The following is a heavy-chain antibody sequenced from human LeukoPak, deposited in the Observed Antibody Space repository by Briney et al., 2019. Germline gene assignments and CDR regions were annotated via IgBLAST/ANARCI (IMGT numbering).Heavy chain of an antibody. CDR1: GGSISSGGHY. J-gene: IGHJ4*02. D-gene: IGHD2-2*01. V-gene: IGHV4-31*03. CDR3: ARGSYCSSTSCHEPDYFDY. CDR2: IYYSGST. Sequence: PSQTLSLTCTVSGGSISSGGHYWSWIRQHPGKGLEWIGYIYYSGSTYYNPSLKSRVTISVDTSKNQFSLKLSSVTAADTAVYYCARGSYCSSTSCHEPDYFDYWGQGTLVTVSS.